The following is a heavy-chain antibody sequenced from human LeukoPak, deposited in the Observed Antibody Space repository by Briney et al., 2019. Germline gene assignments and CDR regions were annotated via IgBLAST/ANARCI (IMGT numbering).Heavy chain of an antibody. J-gene: IGHJ4*02. D-gene: IGHD1-26*01. CDR1: GFTFSSYA. Sequence: GGSLRLSCAASGFTFSSYAMSWVRQAPGKGLEWVSAISGSGGSTYYADSVKGRFTISRDNSKNTLYLPTNSLRAEDTAVYYCAKDTSSGSPHYLDYWGQGTLVTVSS. CDR3: AKDTSSGSPHYLDY. V-gene: IGHV3-23*01. CDR2: ISGSGGST.